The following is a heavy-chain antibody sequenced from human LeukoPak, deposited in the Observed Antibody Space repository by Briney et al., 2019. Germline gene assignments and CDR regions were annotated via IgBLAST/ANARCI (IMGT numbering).Heavy chain of an antibody. CDR1: GFTFSSYE. Sequence: GGSLRLSCAASGFTFSSYEMNWVRQAPGKGLEWVSYISSSGSTIYYADSVKGRFTISRDNAKNSLYLQMNSLRAEDTAVYYCAKGNYDYVWGSYRESHFDYWGQGTLVTVSS. D-gene: IGHD3-16*02. CDR2: ISSSGSTI. J-gene: IGHJ4*02. CDR3: AKGNYDYVWGSYRESHFDY. V-gene: IGHV3-48*03.